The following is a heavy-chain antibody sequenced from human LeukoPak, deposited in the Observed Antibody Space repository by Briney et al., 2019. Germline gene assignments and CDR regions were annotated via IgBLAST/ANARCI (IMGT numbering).Heavy chain of an antibody. J-gene: IGHJ3*01. V-gene: IGHV4-34*01. D-gene: IGHD6-6*01. CDR1: GGSISSYY. CDR3: ARHSSSLD. Sequence: SETLSLTCTVSGGSISSYYWSWIRQPAGKGLEWIGEINHSGSTNYNPSLKSRVTISVDTSKNQFSLKLSSVTAADTAVYYCARHSSSLDWGQGTMVTVSS. CDR2: INHSGST.